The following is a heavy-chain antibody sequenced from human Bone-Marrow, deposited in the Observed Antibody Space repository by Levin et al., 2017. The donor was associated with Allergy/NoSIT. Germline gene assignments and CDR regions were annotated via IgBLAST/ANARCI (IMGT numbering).Heavy chain of an antibody. J-gene: IGHJ4*02. CDR3: ARGKHRMIFGVVTQYYFDF. CDR2: FYHGGST. V-gene: IGHV4-30-2*01. CDR1: GDSITSGGYS. D-gene: IGHD3-3*01. Sequence: SETLSLTCAVSGDSITSGGYSWNWIRQPPGKGLEWIGVFYHGGSTYYTPSLKSRVTISEDRSKNQFSLKLTSMTAADTAVYYCARGKHRMIFGVVTQYYFDFWGQGIMVTVSS.